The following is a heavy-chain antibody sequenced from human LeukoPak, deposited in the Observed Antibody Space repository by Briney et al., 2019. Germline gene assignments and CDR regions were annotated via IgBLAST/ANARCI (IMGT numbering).Heavy chain of an antibody. CDR2: ISFDGSNK. CDR3: AKDGLDSVGYYPDF. Sequence: GGSLRLSCAASRFTFSNSGIHWVRQAPDKGLEWVALISFDGSNKFYADSVKARFTISRDNSENTVSLQMNSLRHEDTAVYYCAKDGLDSVGYYPDFWGQGTLVTVSS. J-gene: IGHJ4*02. V-gene: IGHV3-30*18. CDR1: RFTFSNSG. D-gene: IGHD3-3*01.